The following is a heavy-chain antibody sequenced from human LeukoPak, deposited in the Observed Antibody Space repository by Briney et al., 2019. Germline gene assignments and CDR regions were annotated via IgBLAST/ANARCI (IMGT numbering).Heavy chain of an antibody. D-gene: IGHD3-22*01. V-gene: IGHV1-2*02. Sequence: ASVKVSCKASGYTFTGYYMHWVRQAPGQGLEWMGWINPNSGGTNYAQKFQGRVTMTRDTSISTAYMELSRLRSDDTAVYYCARDQKYYDSSGYYYYYFDYWGQGTLVTVSS. CDR3: ARDQKYYDSSGYYYYYFDY. CDR2: INPNSGGT. CDR1: GYTFTGYY. J-gene: IGHJ4*02.